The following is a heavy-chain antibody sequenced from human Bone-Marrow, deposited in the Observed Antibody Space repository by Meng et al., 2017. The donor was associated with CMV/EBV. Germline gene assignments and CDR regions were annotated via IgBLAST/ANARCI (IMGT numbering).Heavy chain of an antibody. CDR1: GGSISSSNW. J-gene: IGHJ5*02. CDR2: IYHSGST. D-gene: IGHD2-2*02. Sequence: GSLRLSCAVSGGSISSSNWWSWVRQPPGKGLEWIGEIYHSGSTSYNPSLKSRVTISVDKSKNQFSLKLSSVTAADTAVYYCAREEGYCSSTSCYRGGNWFDPWGQGTLVTVSS. CDR3: AREEGYCSSTSCYRGGNWFDP. V-gene: IGHV4-4*02.